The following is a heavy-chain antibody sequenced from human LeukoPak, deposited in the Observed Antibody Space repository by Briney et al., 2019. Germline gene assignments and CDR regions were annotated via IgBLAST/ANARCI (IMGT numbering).Heavy chain of an antibody. CDR1: GFSFSTSG. CDR3: ARARSSSLDY. Sequence: GGSLRLSCAASGFSFSTSGMNWVRQAPGKGLEWISYISGTGRPMYYADSVKGRFTISRDNAKNSLYLQMNSLRAEDAAVYYCARARSSSLDYWGQGTLVTVSS. CDR2: ISGTGRPM. J-gene: IGHJ4*02. D-gene: IGHD6-13*01. V-gene: IGHV3-48*04.